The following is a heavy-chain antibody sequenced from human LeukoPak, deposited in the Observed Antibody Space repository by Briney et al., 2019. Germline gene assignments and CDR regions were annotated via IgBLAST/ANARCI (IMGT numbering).Heavy chain of an antibody. V-gene: IGHV5-51*01. CDR3: ARQLDDGDPEDPFDL. D-gene: IGHD4/OR15-4a*01. J-gene: IGHJ3*01. CDR1: GYSFANYW. Sequence: GESLKISCKGSGYSFANYWIGWVRQMPGKGLEWLGIIYPGDSDTRYSPSFQGQVTVSVDKSISTTYLQWNSLKASDTALYYCARQLDDGDPEDPFDLRGQGTMVTVSS. CDR2: IYPGDSDT.